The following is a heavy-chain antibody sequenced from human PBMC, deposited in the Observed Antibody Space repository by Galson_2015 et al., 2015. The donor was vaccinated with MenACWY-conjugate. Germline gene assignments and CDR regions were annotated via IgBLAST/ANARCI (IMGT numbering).Heavy chain of an antibody. Sequence: NPSLRSRVTLSLDTSKSQFSLSLKSVTAADTAIYYCARLYYSHDTYYFDYWGQGTLVTVSS. V-gene: IGHV4-59*01. CDR3: ARLYYSHDTYYFDY. D-gene: IGHD3-10*01. J-gene: IGHJ4*02.